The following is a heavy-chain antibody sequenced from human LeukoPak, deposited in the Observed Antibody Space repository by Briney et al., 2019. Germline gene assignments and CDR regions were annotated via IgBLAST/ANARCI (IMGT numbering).Heavy chain of an antibody. V-gene: IGHV4-34*01. CDR3: ARDRSGSYYLGNYFDY. CDR1: GGSFGGYY. D-gene: IGHD1-26*01. J-gene: IGHJ4*02. CDR2: INHSGST. Sequence: SETLSLTCAVYGGSFGGYYWSWIRQPPGKGLEWIGEINHSGSTNYNPSLKSRVTISVDTSKNQFSLKLSSVTAADTAVYYCARDRSGSYYLGNYFDYWGQGTLVTVSS.